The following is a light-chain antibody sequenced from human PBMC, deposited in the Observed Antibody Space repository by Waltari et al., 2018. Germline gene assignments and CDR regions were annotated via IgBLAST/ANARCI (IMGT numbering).Light chain of an antibody. Sequence: QSLLTQPPSVSGAPGQRFTISCSWGSSHIGSFHVNWYRHLPGTVPKLLIYHDTNRPSGVPDRFSGSKSGTSASLAITGLQPEDEADYYCQSYDNNGRGAVLIGGGTKLTVL. V-gene: IGLV1-40*01. CDR3: QSYDNNGRGAVL. CDR1: SSHIGSFH. CDR2: HDT. J-gene: IGLJ2*01.